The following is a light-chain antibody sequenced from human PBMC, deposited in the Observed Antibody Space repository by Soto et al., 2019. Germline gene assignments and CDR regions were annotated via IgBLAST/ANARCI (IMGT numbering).Light chain of an antibody. CDR3: GTWDSSLGAVV. J-gene: IGLJ2*01. Sequence: QSVLTQSPSVSAAPGQKVTISCSGRSSNIGDNYVSWYQHLPGTAPKLVIYDNNKRPSGIPDRFSGSKSGTSATLGITGLQTGDEADYYCGTWDSSLGAVVFGGGTKLTVL. CDR1: SSNIGDNY. CDR2: DNN. V-gene: IGLV1-51*01.